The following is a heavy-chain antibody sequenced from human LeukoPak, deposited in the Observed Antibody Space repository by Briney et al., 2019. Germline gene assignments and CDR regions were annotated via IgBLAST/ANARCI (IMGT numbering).Heavy chain of an antibody. V-gene: IGHV3-11*05. Sequence: GGSLRLSCVASGFTFSDYYMSWIRQAPGKGLEWVSYISSSSSYINYADSVKGRVTFSRDDAKNTLYLHMHSLRDDDTAVYYCARDQRYAFDYWGRGILVTVSS. D-gene: IGHD3-9*01. CDR3: ARDQRYAFDY. J-gene: IGHJ4*02. CDR1: GFTFSDYY. CDR2: ISSSSSYI.